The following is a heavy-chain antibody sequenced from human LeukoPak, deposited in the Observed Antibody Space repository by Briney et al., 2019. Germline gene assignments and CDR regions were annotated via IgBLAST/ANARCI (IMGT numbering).Heavy chain of an antibody. D-gene: IGHD6-6*01. CDR2: IYYSGST. CDR3: ARGLHSRSSGRRFDVFEI. V-gene: IGHV4-59*01. CDR1: GGSISSYY. J-gene: IGHJ3*02. Sequence: SETLSLTCTVSGGSISSYYWSWIRQPPGKGLEWIGYIYYSGSTNYNPSLKSRVTISVDTSKNQFSLKLSSVTAADTAVYYCARGLHSRSSGRRFDVFEIWGQGTMVTVSS.